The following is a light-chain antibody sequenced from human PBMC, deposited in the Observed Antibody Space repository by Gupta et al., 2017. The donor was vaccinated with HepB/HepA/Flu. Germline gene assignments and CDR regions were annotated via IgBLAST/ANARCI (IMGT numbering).Light chain of an antibody. J-gene: IGLJ3*02. Sequence: SFVLTQPPSVSVAPGKTASLSCGANNIGSKSVHCYQQKAGQAPILVVYDDSDRPSGIPERFSGSNSRDTATLTITRVEVGDEADYYCQVWDSANDRWVFGGGTKLTVL. CDR2: DDS. V-gene: IGLV3-21*03. CDR1: NIGSKS. CDR3: QVWDSANDRWV.